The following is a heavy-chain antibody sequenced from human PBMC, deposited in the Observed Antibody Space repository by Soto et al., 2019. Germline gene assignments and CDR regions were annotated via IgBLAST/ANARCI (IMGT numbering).Heavy chain of an antibody. J-gene: IGHJ5*02. V-gene: IGHV3-30-3*01. CDR2: TSYDGSNK. D-gene: IGHD3-22*01. Sequence: GGSLRLSCAASGFTFSSYAMHWVRQAPGKGLEWVAVTSYDGSNKYYADTVKGRFTISRDNSKNTLYLQMNSLRAEDTAVYYCARDLDSSGYYGGLRFDPWGQGTLVTVSS. CDR3: ARDLDSSGYYGGLRFDP. CDR1: GFTFSSYA.